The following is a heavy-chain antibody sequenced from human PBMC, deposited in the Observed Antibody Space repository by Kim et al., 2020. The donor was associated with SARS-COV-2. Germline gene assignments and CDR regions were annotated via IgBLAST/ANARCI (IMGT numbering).Heavy chain of an antibody. J-gene: IGHJ6*01. Sequence: ASVKVSCKVSGYTLTELSMHWVRQAPGKGLEWMGGFDPEDGETIYAQKFQGRVTMTEDTSTDTAYMELSSLRSEDTAVYYCATGDNYYDSSGTFYYYYGVDSWGQGTTVTVSS. CDR1: GYTLTELS. V-gene: IGHV1-24*01. CDR3: ATGDNYYDSSGTFYYYYGVDS. CDR2: FDPEDGET. D-gene: IGHD3-22*01.